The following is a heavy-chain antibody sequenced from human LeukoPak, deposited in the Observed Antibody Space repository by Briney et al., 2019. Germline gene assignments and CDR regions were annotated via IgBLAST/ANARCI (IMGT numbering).Heavy chain of an antibody. D-gene: IGHD2-2*01. Sequence: SQTLSLTCTVSGGSISSGSYYWSWIRQPAGKGLEWIGRIYTSGSNNYNPSLKSRVTISVDTSKNQFSLKLSSVTAADTAVYYCARDVVVPAVDYYYYYMDVWGKGTTVTVSS. V-gene: IGHV4-61*02. CDR3: ARDVVVPAVDYYYYYMDV. J-gene: IGHJ6*03. CDR1: GGSISSGSYY. CDR2: IYTSGSN.